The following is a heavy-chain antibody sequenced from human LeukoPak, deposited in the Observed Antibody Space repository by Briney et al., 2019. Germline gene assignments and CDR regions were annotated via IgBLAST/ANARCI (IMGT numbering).Heavy chain of an antibody. J-gene: IGHJ4*02. CDR2: IYTSGST. Sequence: SETLSLTCTVSGGSISGYYWSWIRQPAGKGLEWIGRIYTSGSTYYNPSLKSRVTISVDTSKNQFSLKLSSVAAADTAVYYCAGIAAAGTGGYWGQGTLVTVSS. D-gene: IGHD6-13*01. CDR1: GGSISGYY. CDR3: AGIAAAGTGGY. V-gene: IGHV4-4*07.